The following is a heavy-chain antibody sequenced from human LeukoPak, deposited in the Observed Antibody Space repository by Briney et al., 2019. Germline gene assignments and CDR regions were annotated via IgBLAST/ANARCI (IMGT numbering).Heavy chain of an antibody. D-gene: IGHD3-3*01. J-gene: IGHJ6*02. CDR3: ARTLGSLRFLEWLSRVNYYYYGMDV. CDR1: GYTFTIYA. V-gene: IGHV7-4-1*02. Sequence: ASVKVSCKASGYTFTIYAMNWVRQAPGQGLEWMGWINTNTGNPTYAQGFTGRFVFSLDTSVSTAYLQISSLKAEDTAVYYCARTLGSLRFLEWLSRVNYYYYGMDVWGQGTTVTVSS. CDR2: INTNTGNP.